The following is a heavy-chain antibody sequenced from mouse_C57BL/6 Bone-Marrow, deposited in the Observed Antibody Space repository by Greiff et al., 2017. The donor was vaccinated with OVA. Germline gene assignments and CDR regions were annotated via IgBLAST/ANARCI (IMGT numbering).Heavy chain of an antibody. CDR3: EREADIYYDYYYYAMDY. CDR1: GYTFTSYW. Sequence: QVQLQQPGAELVRPGSSVKLSCKASGYTFTSYWMDWVKQRPGQGLEWIGNIYPSDSETHYNQKFKDKATLTVDKSSSTAYMQLSSLTSEDSAVYYCEREADIYYDYYYYAMDYWGQGTSVTVSS. CDR2: IYPSDSET. D-gene: IGHD2-4*01. J-gene: IGHJ4*01. V-gene: IGHV1-61*01.